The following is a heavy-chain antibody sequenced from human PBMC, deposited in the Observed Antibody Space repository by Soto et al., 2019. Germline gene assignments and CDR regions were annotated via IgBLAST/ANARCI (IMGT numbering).Heavy chain of an antibody. Sequence: QVHLQESRPGLVKPSGTLSLTCAVSGGSITTNWWCWVRQPQGKGLEWIGEIHHSGTTNYNPSLRGRVTISVHKSNDQFSLNLNSVTAADSAIYYCARHIAVPRTRGFDYWGQGNLVTVSS. D-gene: IGHD6-19*01. CDR1: GGSITTNW. J-gene: IGHJ4*02. V-gene: IGHV4-4*02. CDR2: IHHSGTT. CDR3: ARHIAVPRTRGFDY.